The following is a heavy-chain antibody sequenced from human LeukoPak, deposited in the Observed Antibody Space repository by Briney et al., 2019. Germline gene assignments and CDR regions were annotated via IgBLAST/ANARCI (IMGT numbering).Heavy chain of an antibody. J-gene: IGHJ6*03. D-gene: IGHD6-13*01. CDR2: ISGNGGST. CDR3: ARDGYSSSYSYYMDV. V-gene: IGHV3-64*01. Sequence: GGSLRLSCAASGFTFSSYTVHWVRQAPGKGLEYVSGISGNGGSTHYANSVKGRFTISRDNSRNTLYLQMGSLRAEDMAVYYCARDGYSSSYSYYMDVWGKGTTVTVSS. CDR1: GFTFSSYT.